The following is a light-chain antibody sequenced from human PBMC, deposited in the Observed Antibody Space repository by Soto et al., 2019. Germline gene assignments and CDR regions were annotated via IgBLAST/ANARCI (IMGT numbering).Light chain of an antibody. CDR2: EAF. J-gene: IGLJ3*02. CDR1: SSDVGGHDY. CDR3: SSHSSSNTLVV. V-gene: IGLV2-14*01. Sequence: QSALTQVASVSGSPGQSITISCTATSSDVGGHDYVSWYLQHPGKAPKLLIYEAFNRPSGVSDRFSGSKSGSTASLTISGLQAEDEGDYYCSSHSSSNTLVVFGGGTKLTVL.